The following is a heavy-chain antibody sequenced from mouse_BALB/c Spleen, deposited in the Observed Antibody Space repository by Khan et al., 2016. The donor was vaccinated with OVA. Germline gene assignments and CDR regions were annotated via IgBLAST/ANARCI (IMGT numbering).Heavy chain of an antibody. J-gene: IGHJ2*01. CDR1: GYTFTTYW. V-gene: IGHV1-7*01. Sequence: QVQLKESGAELAKPGASVKMSCKASGYTFTTYWMHWVKQRPGQGLEWIGYINPTSGYTDYNDKFKDRATLSADKSSSTAYMQLNSLTSEDSAVYYCTRDRIYYWGQGTTLQVSS. CDR2: INPTSGYT. CDR3: TRDRIYY.